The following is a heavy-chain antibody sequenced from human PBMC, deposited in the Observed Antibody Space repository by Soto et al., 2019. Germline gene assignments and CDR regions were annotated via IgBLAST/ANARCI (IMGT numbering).Heavy chain of an antibody. CDR2: ISWNSGST. CDR3: AKAKGYSYGYNWFDP. Sequence: GGSLRLSCAASGFTFDDYDMHWVRQAPGKGLEWVSGISWNSGSTGYADSVKGRFTISRDNAKNSLYLQMNSLRAEDTALYYCAKAKGYSYGYNWFDPWGQGTLVTVSS. J-gene: IGHJ5*02. V-gene: IGHV3-9*01. CDR1: GFTFDDYD. D-gene: IGHD5-18*01.